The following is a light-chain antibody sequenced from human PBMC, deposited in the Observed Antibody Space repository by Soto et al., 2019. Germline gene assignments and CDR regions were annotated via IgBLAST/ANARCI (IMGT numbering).Light chain of an antibody. CDR2: EGN. CDR3: CSYARSNTSVV. J-gene: IGLJ2*01. Sequence: QSVLTQPASVSGSPGQSITISCTGTSSDIGSYNLVSWYQQHPGKAPKLMIYEGNKRPSGVSNRFSGSKSGNTASLTISGLQAEDEADYYCCSYARSNTSVVFGGGTQLTVL. V-gene: IGLV2-23*01. CDR1: SSDIGSYNL.